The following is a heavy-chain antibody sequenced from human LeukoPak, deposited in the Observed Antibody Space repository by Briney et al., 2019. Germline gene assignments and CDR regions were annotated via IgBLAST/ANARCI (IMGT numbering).Heavy chain of an antibody. V-gene: IGHV3-30-3*01. J-gene: IGHJ4*02. CDR2: ISYDGSNK. D-gene: IGHD3-10*01. CDR3: ARDTMVRGVTFLY. Sequence: PGRSLRLSCAASGFTFSSYAMHWVRQAPGKGLEWVAVISYDGSNKYYADSVKGRFTISRDNSKNTLYLQMNSLRAEDTAVYYCARDTMVRGVTFLYWGQGTLVTVSS. CDR1: GFTFSSYA.